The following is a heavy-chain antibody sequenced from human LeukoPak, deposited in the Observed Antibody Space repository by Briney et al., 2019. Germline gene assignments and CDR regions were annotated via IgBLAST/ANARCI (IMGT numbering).Heavy chain of an antibody. CDR2: IYYSGST. CDR3: AARIAVGVFDY. Sequence: SETLSLTCAVSGGSISGYYWSWIRQPPRKGREWRGDIYYSGSTNYNPSLKSRVTISIDPSKNQFSPKLSSVTAADTAVYYCAARIAVGVFDYWGQGTLVTVSA. V-gene: IGHV4-59*01. CDR1: GGSISGYY. D-gene: IGHD6-19*01. J-gene: IGHJ4*02.